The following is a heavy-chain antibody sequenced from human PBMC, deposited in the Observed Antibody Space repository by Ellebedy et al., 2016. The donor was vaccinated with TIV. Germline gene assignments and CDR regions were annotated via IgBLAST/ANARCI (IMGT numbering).Heavy chain of an antibody. J-gene: IGHJ4*02. CDR2: ISSSGDII. Sequence: GGSLRLXXAASGFTFSDYYMSWIRQAPGKGLEWLSYISSSGDIIYHADSVKGRFTISRDSAKNSLYLQMNSLRAEDTAVYYCARVLDGNYEAFDSWGQGTLVTVSS. CDR1: GFTFSDYY. D-gene: IGHD4-17*01. V-gene: IGHV3-11*01. CDR3: ARVLDGNYEAFDS.